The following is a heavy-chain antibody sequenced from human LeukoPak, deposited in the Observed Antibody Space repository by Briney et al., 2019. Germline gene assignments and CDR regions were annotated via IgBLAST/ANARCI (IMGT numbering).Heavy chain of an antibody. V-gene: IGHV1-69*13. CDR3: ARDCSSTSCHFDY. CDR2: IIPIFGTA. J-gene: IGHJ4*02. D-gene: IGHD2-2*01. Sequence: SSVKVSCNCSGATFSSYAISWVRQGPGQGLEWMGGIIPIFGTANYAQKFQGRVTITADESTSTAYMELSSLRSEDTAVYYCARDCSSTSCHFDYWGQGTLVTVSS. CDR1: GATFSSYA.